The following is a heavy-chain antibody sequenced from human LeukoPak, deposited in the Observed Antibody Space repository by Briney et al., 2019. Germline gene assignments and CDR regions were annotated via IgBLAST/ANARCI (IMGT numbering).Heavy chain of an antibody. CDR2: INSSGGTT. D-gene: IGHD6-19*01. J-gene: IGHJ4*02. CDR3: ARGGWYYFDY. CDR1: GYTFAGYY. V-gene: IGHV1-46*01. Sequence: ASVKVSCKASGYTFAGYYMHWVRQAPGQGLEWMGIINSSGGTTSYAQKFQGRVTMTRGTSTSTVYMELSSLRSEDTAVYYCARGGWYYFDYWGQGTLVTVSS.